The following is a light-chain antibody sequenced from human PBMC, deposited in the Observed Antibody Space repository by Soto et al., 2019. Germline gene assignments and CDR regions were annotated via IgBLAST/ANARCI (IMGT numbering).Light chain of an antibody. Sequence: EIVLTQSPGTLSLSPGERATLSCRASQSVSSSYLAWYQQKPGQAPRLLIYGASSRATGIPDTFSGSGSGTDFTLTISRLEPEDFAVYYCQQYDSSQGTFGQGTKVDIK. J-gene: IGKJ1*01. V-gene: IGKV3-20*01. CDR1: QSVSSSY. CDR3: QQYDSSQGT. CDR2: GAS.